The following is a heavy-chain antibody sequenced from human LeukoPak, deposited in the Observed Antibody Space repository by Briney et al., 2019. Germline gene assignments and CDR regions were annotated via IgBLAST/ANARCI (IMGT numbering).Heavy chain of an antibody. J-gene: IGHJ4*02. D-gene: IGHD3-22*01. V-gene: IGHV3-30*18. CDR2: ISYDGSNK. CDR1: GFTFSSYA. CDR3: AKGLKYSDSSGYPS. Sequence: GGSLRLSCAASGFTFSSYAMSWVRQAPGKGLEWVAVISYDGSNKYYADSVKGRFTISRDNSKNTLYLQMNSLRAEDTAVYYCAKGLKYSDSSGYPSWGQGTLVTVSP.